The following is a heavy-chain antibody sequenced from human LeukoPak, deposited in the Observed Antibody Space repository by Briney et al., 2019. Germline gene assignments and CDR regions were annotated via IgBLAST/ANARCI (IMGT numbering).Heavy chain of an antibody. D-gene: IGHD1-1*01. CDR2: IRYDGSNK. J-gene: IGHJ3*02. CDR1: GFTFSSYG. CDR3: GKGSDWNDDDNPFDI. Sequence: GGTLRLSCAASGFTFSSYGMHCVRQAPGKGLEWVVFIRYDGSNKYCADSVRGRFTISRDNFKYTLYVAKKSLRAQDTGVLFCGKGSDWNDDDNPFDIWGQGTMVTVSS. V-gene: IGHV3-30*02.